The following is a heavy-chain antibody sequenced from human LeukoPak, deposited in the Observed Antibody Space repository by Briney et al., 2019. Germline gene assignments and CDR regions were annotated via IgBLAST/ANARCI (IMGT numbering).Heavy chain of an antibody. CDR1: GGSISSSSYY. Sequence: SETLSLTCTVSGGSISSSSYYWGWIRQPPGKGLEWIGSIYYSGSTYYNPSLKSRVTISVDTSKNQFSLKLSSVTAADTAVYYCAILVGATVRGWFDPWGQGTLVTVSS. D-gene: IGHD1-26*01. CDR3: AILVGATVRGWFDP. CDR2: IYYSGST. J-gene: IGHJ5*02. V-gene: IGHV4-39*07.